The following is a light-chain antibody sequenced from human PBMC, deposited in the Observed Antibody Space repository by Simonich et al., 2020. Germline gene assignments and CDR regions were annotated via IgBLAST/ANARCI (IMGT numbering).Light chain of an antibody. CDR3: SSYTSSSSVV. J-gene: IGLJ2*01. CDR2: DVS. V-gene: IGLV2-14*01. CDR1: SSDVGGYNY. Sequence: QSALTQPRSVSGSPGQSVTISCTGTSSDVGGYNYGSWYQQHPGKSPKLMIYDVSNRPSGVSNRFSGSKYGNTASLTISGLQAEDEADYYCSSYTSSSSVVFGGGTKLTVL.